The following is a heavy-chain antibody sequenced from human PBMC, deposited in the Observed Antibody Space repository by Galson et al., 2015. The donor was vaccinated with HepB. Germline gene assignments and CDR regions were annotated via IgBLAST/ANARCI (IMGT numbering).Heavy chain of an antibody. V-gene: IGHV3-21*01. CDR3: ARRGGAYYYDSSAGDY. CDR1: GFTFSSYS. D-gene: IGHD3-22*01. Sequence: SLRLSCAASGFTFSSYSMNWVRQAPGKGLEWVSSISSSSSYIYYADSVKGRFTISRDNAKNSLYLQMNSLRAEDTAVYYCARRGGAYYYDSSAGDYWGQGTLVTVSS. J-gene: IGHJ4*02. CDR2: ISSSSSYI.